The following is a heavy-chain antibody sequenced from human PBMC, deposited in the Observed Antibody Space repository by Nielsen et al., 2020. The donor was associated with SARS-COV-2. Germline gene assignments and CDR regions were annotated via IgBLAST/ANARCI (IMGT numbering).Heavy chain of an antibody. Sequence: GGSLRLSCAASGFTFSTYAMHWVRQAPGKGLEWVAVISYEGTNKYYADSVKGRFTISRDNSKNTVFLQMNSLRAEDTAVYYCAKGPGIVGGTIGFDYWGQGTLVTVSS. CDR3: AKGPGIVGGTIGFDY. D-gene: IGHD1-26*01. CDR1: GFTFSTYA. V-gene: IGHV3-30*18. CDR2: ISYEGTNK. J-gene: IGHJ4*02.